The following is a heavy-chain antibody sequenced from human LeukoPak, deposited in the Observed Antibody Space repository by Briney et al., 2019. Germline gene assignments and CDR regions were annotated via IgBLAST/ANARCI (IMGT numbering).Heavy chain of an antibody. CDR2: IFYSGST. V-gene: IGHV4-59*08. J-gene: IGHJ4*02. CDR1: GDSISGFY. CDR3: ARQRFLEWYFDY. D-gene: IGHD3-3*01. Sequence: SETLSLTCTVSGDSISGFYWSWIRQPQGKELQWIGSIFYSGSTNYNPSLKSRVTISVDTSKNQFSLKLSSVTAADTAVYYCARQRFLEWYFDYWGQGTLVTVSS.